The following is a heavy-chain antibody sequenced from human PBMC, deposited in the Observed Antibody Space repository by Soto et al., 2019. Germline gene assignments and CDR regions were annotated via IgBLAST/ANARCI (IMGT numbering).Heavy chain of an antibody. D-gene: IGHD6-13*01. CDR3: ARVEQQLRVSDY. Sequence: VGSLRLSCAASGFTLSSYAMHWVRQAPGKGLEWVAVISYDGSNKYYADSVKGRFTISRDNSKNTLYLQMNSLRAEDTAVYYCARVEQQLRVSDYWGQGTLVTVSS. J-gene: IGHJ4*02. CDR2: ISYDGSNK. V-gene: IGHV3-30-3*01. CDR1: GFTLSSYA.